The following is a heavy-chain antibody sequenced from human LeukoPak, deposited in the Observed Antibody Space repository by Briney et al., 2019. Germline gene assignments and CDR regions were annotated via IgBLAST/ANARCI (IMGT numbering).Heavy chain of an antibody. CDR3: ATLDTAMVTNVGY. CDR2: IKQDGSEK. V-gene: IGHV3-7*01. D-gene: IGHD5-18*01. Sequence: AGSLRLSCAASGFTFTRDWMSWVRQAPGKGLEWVAMIKQDGSEKHYVDSVKGRFTISSDNTKNSLYLQMNSLRAEDTALYYCATLDTAMVTNVGYWGQGTLVTVSA. CDR1: GFTFTRDW. J-gene: IGHJ4*02.